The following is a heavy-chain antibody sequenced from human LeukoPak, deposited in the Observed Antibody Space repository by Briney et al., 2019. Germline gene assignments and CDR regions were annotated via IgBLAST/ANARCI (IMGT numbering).Heavy chain of an antibody. Sequence: KSSETLSLTCAVSAYSISSGYYWGWIRQPPGKGLEWIGSIHHGGSTYYNPSLKSRITTSIDRSKNQFSLKLNSVTAADSAVYYCATNVTYSFDNWGQGTLVTVSS. D-gene: IGHD2-21*02. J-gene: IGHJ4*02. CDR2: IHHGGST. V-gene: IGHV4-38-2*01. CDR1: AYSISSGYY. CDR3: ATNVTYSFDN.